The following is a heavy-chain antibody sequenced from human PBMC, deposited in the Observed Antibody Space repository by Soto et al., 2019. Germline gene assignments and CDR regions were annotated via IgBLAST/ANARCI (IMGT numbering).Heavy chain of an antibody. J-gene: IGHJ4*02. D-gene: IGHD2-15*01. Sequence: GGSLRLSCAASGFTFSSYSMNWVRQAPGKGLEWVSSISSSSSYIYYADSVKGRFTISRDNAKNSLYLQMNSLRAEDTAVYYCVSEISPPVGNNYFDYWGQGTLVTVSS. V-gene: IGHV3-21*01. CDR1: GFTFSSYS. CDR3: VSEISPPVGNNYFDY. CDR2: ISSSSSYI.